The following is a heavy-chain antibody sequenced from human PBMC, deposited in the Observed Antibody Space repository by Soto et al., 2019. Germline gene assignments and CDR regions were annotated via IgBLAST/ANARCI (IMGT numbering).Heavy chain of an antibody. J-gene: IGHJ4*02. CDR2: IIPIFGTA. CDR1: GGTFSSYA. D-gene: IGHD6-6*01. Sequence: QVQLVQSGAEVKKPGSSVKVSCKASGGTFSSYAISWVRQAPGQGLEWMGGIIPIFGTANYAQKFQGRVTISADESTSPAYMELRSMRSEDMAVYCCARVLTSSSHQFDYWVQGSLVTASS. CDR3: ARVLTSSSHQFDY. V-gene: IGHV1-69*12.